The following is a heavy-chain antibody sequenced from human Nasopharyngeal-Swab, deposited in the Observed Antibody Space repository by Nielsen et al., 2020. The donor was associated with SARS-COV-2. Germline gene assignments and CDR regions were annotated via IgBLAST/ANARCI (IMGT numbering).Heavy chain of an antibody. Sequence: SETLSLTCTVSGGSTSSSSYYWGWIRQPPGKGLEWIGSIYYSGSTYYNPSLKSRVTISVDTSKNQFSLKLSSVTAADTAVYYCARHRVRSAAAGLDPWGQGTLVTVSS. CDR3: ARHRVRSAAAGLDP. J-gene: IGHJ5*02. CDR1: GGSTSSSSYY. CDR2: IYYSGST. V-gene: IGHV4-39*01. D-gene: IGHD6-13*01.